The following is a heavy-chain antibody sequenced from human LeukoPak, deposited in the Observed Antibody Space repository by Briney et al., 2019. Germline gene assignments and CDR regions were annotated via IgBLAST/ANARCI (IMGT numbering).Heavy chain of an antibody. CDR2: FYYSGST. J-gene: IGHJ4*02. D-gene: IGHD2/OR15-2a*01. CDR1: GGSISSSSYY. CDR3: ARSDRTTGLGVFDY. V-gene: IGHV4-39*07. Sequence: SETLSLTCTVSGGSISSSSYYWGWIRQPPGKGLEWIGNFYYSGSTYYNPSLKSRVTISVDTSKNQFSLKLSSVTAADTAVYYCARSDRTTGLGVFDYWGQGTLVTVSS.